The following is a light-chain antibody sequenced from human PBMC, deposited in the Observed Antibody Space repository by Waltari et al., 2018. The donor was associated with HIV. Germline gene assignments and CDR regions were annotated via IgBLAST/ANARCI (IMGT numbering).Light chain of an antibody. CDR2: AAS. Sequence: DIQMTQSPSSLSASVGDRVTITCRASQSISTYLNWYQHKPGQAPKLLIYAASSWQTGVPSRFSGSGSGTDFTLTITSLQPEDFATYYCQQSYSTLALTFGCGTKVDI. V-gene: IGKV1-39*01. J-gene: IGKJ4*01. CDR3: QQSYSTLALT. CDR1: QSISTY.